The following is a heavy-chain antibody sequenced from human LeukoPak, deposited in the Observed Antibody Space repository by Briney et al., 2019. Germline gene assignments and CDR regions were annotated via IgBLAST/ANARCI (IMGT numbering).Heavy chain of an antibody. CDR2: IYHSGST. D-gene: IGHD3-3*01. CDR3: ARGDIGLRFLEWYWAGAFDI. CDR1: GGSISSGGYY. V-gene: IGHV4-30-2*01. J-gene: IGHJ3*02. Sequence: SQTLSLTCTVSGGSISSGGYYWSWIRQPPGKGLEWIGYIYHSGSTYCNPSLKSRVTISVDRSKNQFSLKLSSVTAADTAVYYCARGDIGLRFLEWYWAGAFDIWGQGTMVTVSS.